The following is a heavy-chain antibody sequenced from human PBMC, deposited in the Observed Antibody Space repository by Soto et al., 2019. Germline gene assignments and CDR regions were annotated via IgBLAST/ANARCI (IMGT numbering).Heavy chain of an antibody. CDR1: GGSFSGYF. D-gene: IGHD3-16*01. Sequence: QVQLQQWGAGLLKPSETLSLTCSVYGGSFSGYFWTWVRQPPGKGLEWIGEINRSGSINYNPSLKSRVTISVDTSKNQFSLKLTSVTAADTAVYYCARWGLYWGQGILVTGSS. J-gene: IGHJ4*02. V-gene: IGHV4-34*01. CDR3: ARWGLY. CDR2: INRSGSI.